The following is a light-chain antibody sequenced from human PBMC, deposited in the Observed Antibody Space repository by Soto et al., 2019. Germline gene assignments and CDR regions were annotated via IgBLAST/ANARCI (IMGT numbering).Light chain of an antibody. V-gene: IGKV1-9*01. CDR1: QGISSY. CDR3: QQLNSYPRVLT. Sequence: DIQLTQSPSFLSASVGDRVTITCWASQGISSYLAWYQQKPGKAPKLLIYAASTLQSGVPSRFSGSGSGTEFTLTISSLQPEDFATYDCQQLNSYPRVLTIGGGTKVEIK. J-gene: IGKJ4*01. CDR2: AAS.